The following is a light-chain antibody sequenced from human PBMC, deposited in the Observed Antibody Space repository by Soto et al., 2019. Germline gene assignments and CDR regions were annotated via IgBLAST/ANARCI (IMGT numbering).Light chain of an antibody. CDR2: DAS. Sequence: FQTTQSPSTLSASVGDRVTITCRASQNIRSRLAWFQQKPGKAPKLLIYDASSLESGVPQRFSGSGSGTEFTLTISSLQPDDFATYYCQQYNSYPWTFGQGTKVDIK. V-gene: IGKV1-5*01. CDR3: QQYNSYPWT. J-gene: IGKJ1*01. CDR1: QNIRSR.